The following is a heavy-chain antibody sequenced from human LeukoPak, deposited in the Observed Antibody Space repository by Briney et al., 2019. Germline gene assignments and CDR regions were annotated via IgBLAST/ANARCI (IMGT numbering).Heavy chain of an antibody. CDR3: AKGTKPVMTIPDY. D-gene: IGHD1/OR15-1a*01. CDR1: GNYW. Sequence: PGGSLRLSCAASGNYWMHWVRQAPGKGLVWVSHINSDGSWTSYADSVKGRFTISKDNAKNSLFLQMNSLRAEDTAMYYCAKGTKPVMTIPDYWGQGILVTVSS. J-gene: IGHJ4*02. V-gene: IGHV3-74*01. CDR2: INSDGSWT.